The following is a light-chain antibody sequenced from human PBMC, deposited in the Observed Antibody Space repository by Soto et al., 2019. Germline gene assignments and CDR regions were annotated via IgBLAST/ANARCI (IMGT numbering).Light chain of an antibody. CDR1: QSVSSY. CDR3: QHRSNSPT. CDR2: DAS. J-gene: IGKJ5*01. V-gene: IGKV3-11*01. Sequence: EIVLTQSPATLSLSPGERATLSCRASQSVSSYLAWYQQKPGQAPRLLIYDASNRATGIPARFSGSGSGTDFSFTIRCLEPEDFAVYYVQHRSNSPTFCQGTRLESK.